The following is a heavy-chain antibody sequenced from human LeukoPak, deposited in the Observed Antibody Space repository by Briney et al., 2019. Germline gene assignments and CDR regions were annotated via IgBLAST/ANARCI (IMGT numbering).Heavy chain of an antibody. CDR3: ARSSYSSSSTV. J-gene: IGHJ3*01. D-gene: IGHD6-6*01. V-gene: IGHV3-7*03. CDR2: INSDGSEG. CDR1: GFTFSGFW. Sequence: GGSLRLSCAVSGFTFSGFWMSWSRQAPGKGLEWVASINSDGSEGYYADVVKGRFTISRDNAKNSLYLQINSLRAEDTAVYYCARSSYSSSSTVWGQGTMVTVSS.